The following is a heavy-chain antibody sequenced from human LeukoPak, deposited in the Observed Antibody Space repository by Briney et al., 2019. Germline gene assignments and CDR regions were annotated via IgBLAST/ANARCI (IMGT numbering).Heavy chain of an antibody. V-gene: IGHV3-30*18. CDR1: GFTFSSYG. D-gene: IGHD4-23*01. J-gene: IGHJ3*02. Sequence: GGSLRLSCAASGFTFSSYGMHWVRQAPGKGLEWVAVISYDGSNKYYADSVKGRFTISRDNSKNTLYLQMNSLRAEDTAVYYCAKDIAMTTVVIGAFDIWGQGTMVTVSS. CDR2: ISYDGSNK. CDR3: AKDIAMTTVVIGAFDI.